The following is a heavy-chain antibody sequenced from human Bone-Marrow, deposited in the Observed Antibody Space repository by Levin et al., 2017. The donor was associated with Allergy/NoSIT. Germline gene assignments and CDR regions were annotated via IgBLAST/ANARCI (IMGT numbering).Heavy chain of an antibody. CDR2: ISYDGSEK. V-gene: IGHV3-30*03. CDR1: GFNFEVYG. Sequence: PGGSLRLSCAASGFNFEVYGIHWVRQAPGKGLEWVAIISYDGSEKYFADSVKGRFTISRDNAKNTVSLQMNSLRNEDTSLSYCVRHSASTLGWSMDVWGQGTMVTVSS. CDR3: VRHSASTLGWSMDV. J-gene: IGHJ6*02. D-gene: IGHD3-10*01.